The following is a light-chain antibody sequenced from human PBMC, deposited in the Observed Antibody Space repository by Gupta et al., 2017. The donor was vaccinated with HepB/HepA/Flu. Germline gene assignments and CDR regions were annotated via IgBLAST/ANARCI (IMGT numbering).Light chain of an antibody. V-gene: IGLV1-40*01. CDR2: GNS. J-gene: IGLJ3*02. CDR3: QSYDSGLSASV. CDR1: SANIGAGYD. Sequence: QSVLTQPPSVSVAPGQRVTISCTGSSANIGAGYDVHWYQQLPGTAPKLLIYGNSNRPSGVPDRFSGSKSGTSASLAITGLQAEDEADYYCQSYDSGLSASVFGGGTKLTVL.